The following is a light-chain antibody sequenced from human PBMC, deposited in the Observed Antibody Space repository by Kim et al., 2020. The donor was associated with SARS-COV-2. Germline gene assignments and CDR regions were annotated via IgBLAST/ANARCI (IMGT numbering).Light chain of an antibody. CDR1: KLGDNY. V-gene: IGLV3-1*01. CDR3: QAWDSSSWV. CDR2: QDS. Sequence: SYELTQPPSVSVSPVQTASITCSGDKLGDNYVCWYQQKPGQSPVLVIYQDSKRPSGIPERFSGSNSGNTATLTISGTQAMDEADYYCQAWDSSSWVFGGGTKLTVL. J-gene: IGLJ2*01.